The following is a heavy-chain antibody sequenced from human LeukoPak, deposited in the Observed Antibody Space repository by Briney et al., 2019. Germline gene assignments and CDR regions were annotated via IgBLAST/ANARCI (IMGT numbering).Heavy chain of an antibody. CDR2: IYLGDSDT. Sequence: GESLKISRKGSGDTVNNYWIGWVRQMPGKGLEWMGIIYLGDSDTRYSPSFQGSVTISADRSISTAYLQWSSLKASDTAMYYCARQAYTYAPFDYWDQGTLVTVSS. J-gene: IGHJ4*02. V-gene: IGHV5-51*01. D-gene: IGHD5-18*01. CDR3: ARQAYTYAPFDY. CDR1: GDTVNNYW.